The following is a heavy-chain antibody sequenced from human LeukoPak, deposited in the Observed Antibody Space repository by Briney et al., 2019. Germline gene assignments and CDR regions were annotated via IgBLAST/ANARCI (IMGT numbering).Heavy chain of an antibody. CDR2: ISYDGSNK. J-gene: IGHJ4*02. D-gene: IGHD1-26*01. CDR3: AKGETSGSYFLDY. V-gene: IGHV3-30*18. CDR1: GFTFSSYG. Sequence: GGSLRLSCAASGFTFSSYGMHWVRQAPGKGLERVAVISYDGSNKYYADSVKGRFTISRDNSKNTLYLQMNSLRAEDTAVYYCAKGETSGSYFLDYWGQGTLVTVSS.